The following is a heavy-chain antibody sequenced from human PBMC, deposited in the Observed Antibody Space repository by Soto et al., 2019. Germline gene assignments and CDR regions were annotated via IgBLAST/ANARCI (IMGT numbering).Heavy chain of an antibody. J-gene: IGHJ6*02. CDR2: LYPDSGDT. CDR3: ARDLKDWNFFGMDV. D-gene: IGHD1-1*01. Sequence: GASVKVSCKASGYTLTGYYVHWVRQAPGQGLEWMGWLYPDSGDTNYAQKFQGRVTMTRDTSISTAYMELSRLTSDDTAVYYCARDLKDWNFFGMDVWGQGTTVTAP. V-gene: IGHV1-2*02. CDR1: GYTLTGYY.